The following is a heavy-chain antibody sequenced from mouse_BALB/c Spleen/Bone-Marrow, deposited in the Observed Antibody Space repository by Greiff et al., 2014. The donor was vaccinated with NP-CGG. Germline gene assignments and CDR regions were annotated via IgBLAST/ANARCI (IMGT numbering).Heavy chain of an antibody. J-gene: IGHJ3*01. CDR2: LNPGSGGT. CDR3: ARDGNWFPY. V-gene: IGHV1-54*01. D-gene: IGHD2-1*01. CDR1: GYAFTNYF. Sequence: VQLQQSGAELVRPGTSVKVSCKASGYAFTNYFIEWVKRRPGQGLEWIGVLNPGSGGTNYNKKFKGKATLTADKSSSTAYMQLSSLTSDDSAVYFCARDGNWFPYWGQGTLVTVSA.